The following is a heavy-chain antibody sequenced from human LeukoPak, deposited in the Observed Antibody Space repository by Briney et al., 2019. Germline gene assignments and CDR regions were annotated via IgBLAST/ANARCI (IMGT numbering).Heavy chain of an antibody. CDR2: IYYSGST. J-gene: IGHJ4*02. D-gene: IGHD3-10*01. CDR3: ARQRITMVRGVIRVRYYFDY. Sequence: PSETLSLTCTVSGGSISSYYWSWIRQPPGKGLEWIGYIYYSGSTNYNPSLKSRVTISVDTSKNQFSLKLSSVTAADTAVYYCARQRITMVRGVIRVRYYFDYWGQGTLVTVSS. CDR1: GGSISSYY. V-gene: IGHV4-59*08.